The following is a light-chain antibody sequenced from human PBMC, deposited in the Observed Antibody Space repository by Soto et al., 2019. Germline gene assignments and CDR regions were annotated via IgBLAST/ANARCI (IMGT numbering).Light chain of an antibody. J-gene: IGLJ2*01. V-gene: IGLV2-23*01. CDR3: CSYAGSSTGV. Sequence: QSVLTQPASVSGSPGQSITISCTGTSSDVGGYNLVSWYQQHPGKAPKLMIYEGSKRPSGVSNRFSGSKSGNTASLTISGLQAEDEADYYCCSYAGSSTGVFGGGTKLTVL. CDR2: EGS. CDR1: SSDVGGYNL.